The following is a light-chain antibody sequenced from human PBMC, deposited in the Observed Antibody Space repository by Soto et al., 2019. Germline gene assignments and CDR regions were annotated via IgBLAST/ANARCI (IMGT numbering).Light chain of an antibody. CDR2: EVN. J-gene: IGLJ1*01. CDR3: SSTAGSNNPYV. CDR1: SGDVGGYNY. V-gene: IGLV2-8*01. Sequence: QSALTQPPSASGSPGQSVAISCTGTSGDVGGYNYVSWYQHHPGKAPKLMIYEVNKRPSGVPDRFSGSKSGNTASLTVSGLQAEDEADYYCSSTAGSNNPYVFGTGTKVTVL.